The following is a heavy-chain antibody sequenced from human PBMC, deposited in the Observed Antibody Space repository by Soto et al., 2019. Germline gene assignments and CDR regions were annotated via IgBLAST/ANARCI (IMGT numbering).Heavy chain of an antibody. D-gene: IGHD3-10*01. CDR3: ARVMPPNYGSGNGGAFDI. CDR1: GGTFSSYA. J-gene: IGHJ3*02. V-gene: IGHV1-69*01. Sequence: QVQLVQSGAEVKKPGSSVKVSCKASGGTFSSYAISWVRQAPGQGLEWMGGIIPIFGTANYAQKFQGRVTITADESTSTAYMELSSLRSEDMAVYYCARVMPPNYGSGNGGAFDIWGQGTMVTVSS. CDR2: IIPIFGTA.